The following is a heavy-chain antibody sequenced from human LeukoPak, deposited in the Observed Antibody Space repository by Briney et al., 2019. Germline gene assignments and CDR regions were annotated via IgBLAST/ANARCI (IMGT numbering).Heavy chain of an antibody. J-gene: IGHJ3*02. CDR3: TREGVYSPDGSGYHRDAFDI. CDR1: GNNFTSYV. V-gene: IGHV1-69*04. Sequence: SVKVSCKASGNNFTSYVITWVRQAPGQGLEWMGRIIPILDVANSAQKFRGRVTITADKSTNTAHMELSSLTSEDTAVYYCTREGVYSPDGSGYHRDAFDIWGQGTLVIVSS. D-gene: IGHD3-22*01. CDR2: IIPILDVA.